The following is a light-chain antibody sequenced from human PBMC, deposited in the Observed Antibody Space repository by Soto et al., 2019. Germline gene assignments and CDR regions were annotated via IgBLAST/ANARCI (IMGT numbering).Light chain of an antibody. Sequence: QSVLTQPASVSGSPGQSISISCTGTSNDVGGYTHVSWYQQHPGRAPKLIIYDVSSRPSGVSSRFSGSKSGDTASLTISGLQTEDEADYYCSSYTGSNLYVFGTGTKLTVL. CDR1: SNDVGGYTH. J-gene: IGLJ1*01. CDR2: DVS. CDR3: SSYTGSNLYV. V-gene: IGLV2-14*03.